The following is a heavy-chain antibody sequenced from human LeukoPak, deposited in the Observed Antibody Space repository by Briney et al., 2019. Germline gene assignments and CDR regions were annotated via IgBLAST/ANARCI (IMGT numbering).Heavy chain of an antibody. CDR1: GGSFNNSY. CDR2: INYSGST. CDR3: ARDPLSANDFDI. Sequence: SETLSLTCSVSGGSFNNSYWNWIRQPPGKGLEWIGYINYSGSTNYNPSLKSRVTISVDASKNQFSLKLSSVTAADTAVYFCARDPLSANDFDIWGQGTMVTVSS. D-gene: IGHD6-25*01. V-gene: IGHV4-59*01. J-gene: IGHJ3*02.